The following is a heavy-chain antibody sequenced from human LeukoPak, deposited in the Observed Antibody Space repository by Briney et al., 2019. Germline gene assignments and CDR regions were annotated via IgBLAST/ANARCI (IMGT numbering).Heavy chain of an antibody. Sequence: SETLSLTCAVSGYSISRGYYWGWIRQSPEKGLEWIGNTYHSGNTYYNTSLKSRVAISVDTSKNQFSLKLSSVTAADTAVYYCASGPYGSGSKIDNWGQGTLVTVSS. D-gene: IGHD3-10*01. CDR3: ASGPYGSGSKIDN. CDR1: GYSISRGYY. CDR2: TYHSGNT. V-gene: IGHV4-38-2*01. J-gene: IGHJ4*02.